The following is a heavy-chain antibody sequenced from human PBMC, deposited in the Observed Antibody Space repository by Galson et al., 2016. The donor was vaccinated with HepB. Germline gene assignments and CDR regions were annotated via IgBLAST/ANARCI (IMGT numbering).Heavy chain of an antibody. D-gene: IGHD3-9*01. V-gene: IGHV3-53*01. CDR1: GFSVSRNY. CDR2: IYSDGRT. J-gene: IGHJ4*02. Sequence: SLRLSCAASGFSVSRNYMTWVRQAPGKGLEWVSSIYSDGRTYYADSATGRFTISRDNSKNTLFLQMNGLRADDTAVYYCARDLRGMIRFFDWSTHFDSWGQGTLVTVSS. CDR3: ARDLRGMIRFFDWSTHFDS.